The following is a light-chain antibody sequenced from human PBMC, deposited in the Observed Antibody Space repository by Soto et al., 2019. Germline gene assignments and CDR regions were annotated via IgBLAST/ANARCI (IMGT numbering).Light chain of an antibody. V-gene: IGKV2-40*01. CDR2: TVS. J-gene: IGKJ4*01. CDR3: MQRIEFQLT. Sequence: DIVMTQTPLSLPVTPGEPASISCRSGQSLLDSDDGNTYLDWYLQKPGQSPQLLIYTVSYRASGVPDRFSGSGSGTDFTLKISRVEAEDVGVYYCMQRIEFQLTFGGGTKVDIK. CDR1: QSLLDSDDGNTY.